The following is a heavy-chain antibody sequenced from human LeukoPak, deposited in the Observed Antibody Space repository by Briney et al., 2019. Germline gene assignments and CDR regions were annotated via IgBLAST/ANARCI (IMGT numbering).Heavy chain of an antibody. CDR2: ISSSGSTI. V-gene: IGHV3-48*03. J-gene: IGHJ6*04. D-gene: IGHD3-10*02. CDR3: AELGITMIGGV. CDR1: GFTLSSYE. Sequence: GGSLRLSCAASGFTLSSYEMNCGRQAQGKGRGGGSYISSSGSTIYYADSVKGRFTISRDNATNSLYLQMNSLRAEDTAVYYCAELGITMIGGVWGKGTTVTISS.